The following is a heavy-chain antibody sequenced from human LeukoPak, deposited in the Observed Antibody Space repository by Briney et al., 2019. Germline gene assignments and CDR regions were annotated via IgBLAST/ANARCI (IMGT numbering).Heavy chain of an antibody. CDR1: GYTFTGYY. Sequence: GASVKVSCKASGYTFTGYYIHWVRQAPGQGLEWMGWINPNSGGTNYAQKFQGRVTMTRDTSISTAYMELSRLRSDDTAVYYCARDNSGSYSLGYWGQGTLVTVSS. V-gene: IGHV1-2*02. CDR2: INPNSGGT. CDR3: ARDNSGSYSLGY. J-gene: IGHJ4*02. D-gene: IGHD1-26*01.